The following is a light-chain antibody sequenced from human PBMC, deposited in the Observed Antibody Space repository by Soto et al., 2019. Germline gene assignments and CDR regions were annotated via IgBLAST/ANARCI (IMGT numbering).Light chain of an antibody. CDR3: QQPGF. V-gene: IGKV1-9*01. CDR2: AAS. Sequence: DIQLTQSPSFLSASVGDRVTITCRASQGISSCLAWYQQKPGKAPKLLIYAASTLQSEVPSRFSGSGSGTEFTLTVSSLQPEDFATYYCQQPGFFGPGTKVDIK. CDR1: QGISSC. J-gene: IGKJ3*01.